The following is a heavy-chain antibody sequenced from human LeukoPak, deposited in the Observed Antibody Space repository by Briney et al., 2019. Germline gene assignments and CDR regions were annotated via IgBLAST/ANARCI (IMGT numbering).Heavy chain of an antibody. CDR1: GFTFSNYW. Sequence: GGSLTLSCAASGFTFSNYWMTWVRRAPGKGLEWVANIRRDGSETHYVDSVMGRFTISRDNAKNSLYLQMNSLRAEDTAVYYCARHEHIVVVTAILNQLYNWFDPWGQGTLVTVSS. V-gene: IGHV3-7*01. J-gene: IGHJ5*02. CDR2: IRRDGSET. D-gene: IGHD2-21*02. CDR3: ARHEHIVVVTAILNQLYNWFDP.